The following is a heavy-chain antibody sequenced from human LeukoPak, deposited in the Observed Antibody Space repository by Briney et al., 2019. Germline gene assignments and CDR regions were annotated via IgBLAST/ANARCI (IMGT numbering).Heavy chain of an antibody. V-gene: IGHV4-39*01. J-gene: IGHJ6*03. CDR2: IYYSGST. D-gene: IGHD3-3*01. CDR3: ARLVGFWSGYYYYYYMDV. CDR1: GGSISSSSYY. Sequence: PSETLSLTXTVSGGSISSSSYYWGWIRQPPGKGLEWIGSIYYSGSTYYNPSLKSRVTISVDTSKNQFSLKLSSVTAADTAVYYCARLVGFWSGYYYYYYMDVWGKGTTVTVSS.